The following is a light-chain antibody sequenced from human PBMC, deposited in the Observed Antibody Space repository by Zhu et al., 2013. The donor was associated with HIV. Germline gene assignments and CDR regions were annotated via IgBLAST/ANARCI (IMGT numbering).Light chain of an antibody. Sequence: DIQMTQSPSSLSASVGDRVTITCQASQDISNYLNWYQQKPGKAPKLLIYDASNLETGVPSRFSGSGSGTDFTFTISSLQPEDIATYYCQQYNSYPFTFG. J-gene: IGKJ3*01. V-gene: IGKV1-33*01. CDR2: DAS. CDR1: QDISNY. CDR3: QQYNSYPFT.